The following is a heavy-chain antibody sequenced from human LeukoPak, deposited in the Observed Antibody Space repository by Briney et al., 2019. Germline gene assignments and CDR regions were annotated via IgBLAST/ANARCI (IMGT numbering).Heavy chain of an antibody. CDR2: INSDGSWT. CDR1: GNYW. Sequence: GGSLRLSCAASGNYWVHWVRQVPGRGLVWVSHINSDGSWTSYADSVKGRFTISKDNAKNTVYLQMNSLRAEDTAVYYCVSFYETYWGRGTLVTVSS. CDR3: VSFYETY. J-gene: IGHJ4*02. V-gene: IGHV3-74*01. D-gene: IGHD2/OR15-2a*01.